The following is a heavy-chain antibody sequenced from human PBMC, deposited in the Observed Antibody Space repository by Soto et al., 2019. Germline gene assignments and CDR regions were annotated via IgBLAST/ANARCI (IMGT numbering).Heavy chain of an antibody. J-gene: IGHJ4*02. CDR2: LTGSGYTT. D-gene: IGHD3-10*01. Sequence: EVQLLESGGGLVQPGGSLRLSCAASGFTFSTYAMTWVRQAPGKGLEWVSTLTGSGYTTYYADSVKGRFIISRDNSKNTLYLQMNSLRVEDTAVYYCAKESRYYYVSGSYLSLDYWGQGTLVTVSS. CDR1: GFTFSTYA. V-gene: IGHV3-23*01. CDR3: AKESRYYYVSGSYLSLDY.